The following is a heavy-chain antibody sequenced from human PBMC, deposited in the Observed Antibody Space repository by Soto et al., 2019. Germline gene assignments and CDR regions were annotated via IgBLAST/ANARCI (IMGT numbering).Heavy chain of an antibody. CDR3: ATLGGNLGAFDY. CDR2: IKSRADGGTA. Sequence: EVQLVESGGGLVKPGGSLRLCCAASGFTFSNAWMSWVRQAPGKGLEWVGRIKSRADGGTADHAAPVKGRFAISRDDSKNTLYLQMNSLKTEDTAVYYCATLGGNLGAFDYWGQGTLVTVSS. CDR1: GFTFSNAW. D-gene: IGHD3-16*01. V-gene: IGHV3-15*01. J-gene: IGHJ4*02.